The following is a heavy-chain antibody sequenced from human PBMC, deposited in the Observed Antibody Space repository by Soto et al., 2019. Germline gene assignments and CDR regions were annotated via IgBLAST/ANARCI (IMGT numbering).Heavy chain of an antibody. J-gene: IGHJ3*02. CDR3: ARARSADCGGDCYPNDAFDI. V-gene: IGHV4-31*03. Sequence: QVQLQESGPGLVKPSQTLSLTCTVSGGSISSGGYYWNWIRQHPGKGLEWIGYIYYSGSTYYNPSLKSRVTISVDTSKNQFSLKLSSVTAADTAVYYCARARSADCGGDCYPNDAFDIWGQGTMVTVSS. CDR1: GGSISSGGYY. CDR2: IYYSGST. D-gene: IGHD2-21*02.